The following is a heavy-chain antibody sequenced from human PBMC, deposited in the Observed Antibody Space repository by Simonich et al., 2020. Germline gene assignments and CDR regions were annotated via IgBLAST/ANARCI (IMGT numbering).Heavy chain of an antibody. CDR3: ARERAAAGEAFDY. Sequence: QVQLVESGGGVVQPGRSLRLSCAASGFTFSSYGMHWVRQAPGKGLGWVAVIWYDGSNKYYADSVKGRLTISRDNSKNTLYLQMNSLRAEDTAVYYCARERAAAGEAFDYWGQGTLVTVSS. CDR1: GFTFSSYG. V-gene: IGHV3-33*01. J-gene: IGHJ4*02. CDR2: IWYDGSNK. D-gene: IGHD6-13*01.